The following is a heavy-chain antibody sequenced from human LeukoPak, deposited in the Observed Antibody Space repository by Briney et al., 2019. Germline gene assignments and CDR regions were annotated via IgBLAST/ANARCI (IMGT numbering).Heavy chain of an antibody. Sequence: GGSLRLSCAASGFTFSSYSMNWVRQAPGKGLEWVSSISSSSSYIYYADSVKGRFTISRGNAKNSLYLQMNSLRAEDTAVYYCARDPSSSWAREDYWGQGTLVTVSS. CDR2: ISSSSSYI. CDR1: GFTFSSYS. CDR3: ARDPSSSWAREDY. J-gene: IGHJ4*02. V-gene: IGHV3-21*01. D-gene: IGHD6-13*01.